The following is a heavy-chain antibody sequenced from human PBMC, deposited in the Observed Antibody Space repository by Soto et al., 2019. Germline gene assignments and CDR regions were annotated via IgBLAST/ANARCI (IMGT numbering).Heavy chain of an antibody. D-gene: IGHD5-12*01. J-gene: IGHJ4*02. CDR3: ARDTSGYEDRGY. Sequence: ASVKVSCKASGGTFSSYTISWERQAPGQGLEWMGRIIPILGIANYAQKFQGRVTITADKSTSTAYMELSSLRSEDTAVYYCARDTSGYEDRGYWGQGTLVTAPQ. CDR1: GGTFSSYT. V-gene: IGHV1-69*04. CDR2: IIPILGIA.